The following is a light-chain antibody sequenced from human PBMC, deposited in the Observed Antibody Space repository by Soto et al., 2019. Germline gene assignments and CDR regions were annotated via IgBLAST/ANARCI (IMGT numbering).Light chain of an antibody. CDR2: EGS. CDR1: SSDVGSYNL. Sequence: QSALTQPASVSGSPGQSITISCTGISSDVGSYNLVSWYQQHPGKAPKLMIYEGSKRPSGVSNRFSGSKSGNTASLTISGLQAEDEADYYCCSYAGSSTLRWVFGGGTKLTVL. CDR3: CSYAGSSTLRWV. J-gene: IGLJ3*02. V-gene: IGLV2-23*01.